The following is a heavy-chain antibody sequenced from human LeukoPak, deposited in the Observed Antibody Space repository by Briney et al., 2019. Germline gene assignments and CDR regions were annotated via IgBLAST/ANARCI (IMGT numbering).Heavy chain of an antibody. D-gene: IGHD1-26*01. V-gene: IGHV4-39*01. CDR3: ARRIVGTTTGAYFDS. J-gene: IGHJ4*02. CDR1: GGSITSSSSY. Sequence: SETLSLTCTVAGGSITSSSSYWGWIRQPPGEGLEWIGSVYYSGSTYHNPSLKSRVTMSVDTSKNLFSLTLSSVTAADTAIYYCARRIVGTTTGAYFDSWGQGTLVTVSS. CDR2: VYYSGST.